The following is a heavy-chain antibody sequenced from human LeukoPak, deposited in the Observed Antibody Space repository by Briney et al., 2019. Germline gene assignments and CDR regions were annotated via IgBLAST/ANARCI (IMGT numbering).Heavy chain of an antibody. D-gene: IGHD1/OR15-1a*01. CDR2: IYYSGST. CDR1: GGSISGSSYY. CDR3: EAGTGGY. J-gene: IGHJ4*02. Sequence: PSETLSLTCTVSGGSISGSSYYWGWIRQPPGKGLEWIGSIYYSGSTYYNPSLKSRVTISVDTSKNQFSLKLSSVTAADTAVYYCEAGTGGYWGQGTLVTVSS. V-gene: IGHV4-39*01.